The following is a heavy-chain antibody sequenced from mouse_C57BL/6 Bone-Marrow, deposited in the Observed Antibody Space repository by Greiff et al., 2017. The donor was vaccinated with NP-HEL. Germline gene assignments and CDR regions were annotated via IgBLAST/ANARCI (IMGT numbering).Heavy chain of an antibody. CDR1: GFSLTSYG. D-gene: IGHD1-1*01. J-gene: IGHJ4*01. V-gene: IGHV2-2*01. Sequence: QVQLKQSGPGLVQPSQSLSITCTVSGFSLTSYGVHWVRQSPGKGLEWLGVIWSGGSTDYNAAFISRLSIRQDNSKSQVFFKMNSLQADDTDIYYCARTPQYYGSRGDYYAMDYWGQGTSVTVSS. CDR2: IWSGGST. CDR3: ARTPQYYGSRGDYYAMDY.